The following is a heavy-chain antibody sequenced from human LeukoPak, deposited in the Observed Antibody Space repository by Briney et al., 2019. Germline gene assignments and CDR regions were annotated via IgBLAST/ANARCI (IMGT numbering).Heavy chain of an antibody. CDR2: ISASGGT. D-gene: IGHD6-13*01. V-gene: IGHV4-4*09. CDR3: ARLTGYQQPTGGYYYYMDV. CDR1: GGSNRNYY. J-gene: IGHJ6*03. Sequence: SETLSLTCTVSGGSNRNYYWSWTRQPPGKGLEWIGYISASGGTNYNPSLKSRVTISVDTSKNQFSLRLSSVTAADTAMYYCARLTGYQQPTGGYYYYMDVWGKGTTVTVSS.